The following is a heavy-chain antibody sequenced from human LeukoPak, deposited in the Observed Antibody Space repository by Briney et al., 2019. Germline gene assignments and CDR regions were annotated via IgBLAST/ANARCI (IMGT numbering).Heavy chain of an antibody. V-gene: IGHV3-48*03. CDR3: ARGDPHADL. CDR2: ITISDQTK. J-gene: IGHJ5*02. CDR1: GFASSTYE. Sequence: GGSLRLSCAASGFASSTYEMSWVRQAPGKGLEWIADITISDQTKNYADSVKGRFTISRDNAMSSLYLQMNSLRVEDTGVFYCARGDPHADLWGQGTLVTVSS.